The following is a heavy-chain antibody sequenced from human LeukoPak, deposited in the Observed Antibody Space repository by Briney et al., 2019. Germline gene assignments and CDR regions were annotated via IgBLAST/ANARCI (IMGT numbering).Heavy chain of an antibody. CDR1: GYSFTSYW. Sequence: GESLKISCKGSGYSFTSYWIGWVRQMPGKGLGWMGIIYPGDFDTRYSPSFQGQVTISADKSISTAYLQWSSLKASDTAMYYCARSRAVAAIDYWGQGTLVTVSS. CDR3: ARSRAVAAIDY. CDR2: IYPGDFDT. J-gene: IGHJ4*02. V-gene: IGHV5-51*01. D-gene: IGHD6-19*01.